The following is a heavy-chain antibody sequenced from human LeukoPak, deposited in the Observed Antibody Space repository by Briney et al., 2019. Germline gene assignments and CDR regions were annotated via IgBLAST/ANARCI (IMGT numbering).Heavy chain of an antibody. CDR2: IYPGDSDT. CDR1: GYIFTSYW. CDR3: ARRSYGGKDFDY. J-gene: IGHJ4*02. Sequence: GESLKISCQGSGYIFTSYWVTWVRQMPGKGLEWMGIIYPGDSDTKYSPSFQGQVTISADKSISTAYLQWSSLKASDTAMYYCARRSYGGKDFDYWGQGTLVTVSS. D-gene: IGHD4-23*01. V-gene: IGHV5-51*01.